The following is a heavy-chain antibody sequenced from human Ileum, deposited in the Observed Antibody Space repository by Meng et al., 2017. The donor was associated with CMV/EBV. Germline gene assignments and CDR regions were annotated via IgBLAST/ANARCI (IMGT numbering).Heavy chain of an antibody. J-gene: IGHJ2*01. CDR1: GFTVSDND. CDR3: ASFSQQAEGGIYWYSDL. CDR2: IFRDGAT. D-gene: IGHD3-16*01. V-gene: IGHV3-66*02. Sequence: GGSLKISCAASGFTVSDNDVNWVRQAPGKGLEWVSIIFRDGATYYANSAKGRFTISRDNSKNTLYLQMDSLRSEDTAIYYCASFSQQAEGGIYWYSDLWGRGTLVTVSS.